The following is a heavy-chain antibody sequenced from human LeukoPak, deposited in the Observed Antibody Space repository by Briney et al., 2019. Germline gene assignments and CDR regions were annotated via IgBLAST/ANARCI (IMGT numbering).Heavy chain of an antibody. CDR2: ISISSTTI. J-gene: IGHJ4*02. CDR3: ARAYSGGGIVVVPAAN. Sequence: GGYLRLSCAASGFTFSSNSFNWVRPAPGKGLEWVSYISISSTTIYYADSVKGRFTISRDDAKNSLYLQMNSLRAEDTAVYYCARAYSGGGIVVVPAANWGQGTLVTVSS. CDR1: GFTFSSNS. V-gene: IGHV3-48*04. D-gene: IGHD2-2*01.